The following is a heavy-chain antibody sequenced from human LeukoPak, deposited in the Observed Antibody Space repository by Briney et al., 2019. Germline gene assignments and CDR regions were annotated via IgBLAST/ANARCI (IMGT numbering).Heavy chain of an antibody. V-gene: IGHV4-30-4*01. Sequence: SETLSLTCTVSGGSISSGDYYWSSIRQPPGKGLEWIGYIYYSGSTYYNPSLKSRVTISVDTSKNQFSLKLSSVTAADTAVYYCARVLVEMATIFDYWGQGTLVTVSS. CDR3: ARVLVEMATIFDY. J-gene: IGHJ4*02. CDR1: GGSISSGDYY. CDR2: IYYSGST. D-gene: IGHD5-24*01.